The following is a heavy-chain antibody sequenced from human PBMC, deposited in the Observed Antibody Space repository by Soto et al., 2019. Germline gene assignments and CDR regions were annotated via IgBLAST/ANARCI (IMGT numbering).Heavy chain of an antibody. V-gene: IGHV1-3*01. Sequence: ASVKVSCKASGYTFTTYAMHWVRQAPGQRLEWLGSINGANGNTKYSQKFQGRVTITRDTSASTAYMEMSSLRSEDTDVYYCARAPGNYYYYAMDVWGQGTTVTVSS. CDR1: GYTFTTYA. CDR2: INGANGNT. D-gene: IGHD1-26*01. CDR3: ARAPGNYYYYAMDV. J-gene: IGHJ6*01.